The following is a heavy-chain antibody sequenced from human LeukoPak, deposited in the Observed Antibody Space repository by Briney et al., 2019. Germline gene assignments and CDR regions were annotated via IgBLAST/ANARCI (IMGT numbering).Heavy chain of an antibody. Sequence: GGSLRLSCAASGFTFSSYGMHWVRQAPGKGLEWVAVISYDGSNKYYADSVKGRFTISRDNSKNTLYLQMNSLRAEDTAVYYCAKDGAPGRYGSNYYYGMDVWGQGTTVTVSS. CDR3: AKDGAPGRYGSNYYYGMDV. V-gene: IGHV3-30*18. CDR2: ISYDGSNK. J-gene: IGHJ6*02. CDR1: GFTFSSYG. D-gene: IGHD3-10*01.